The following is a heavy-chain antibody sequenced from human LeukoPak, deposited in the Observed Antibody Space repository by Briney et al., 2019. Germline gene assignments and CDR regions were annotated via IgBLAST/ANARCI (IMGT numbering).Heavy chain of an antibody. D-gene: IGHD6-13*01. CDR3: AKGYSSSPGMFDY. V-gene: IGHV4-59*12. Sequence: SETLSLTCTVSGGSISSYYWSWIRQPPGKGLEWIGYIYYSGSTNYNPSLKSRVTISVDTSKNQFSLKLSSVTAADTAVYYCAKGYSSSPGMFDYWGQGTLVTVSS. CDR1: GGSISSYY. CDR2: IYYSGST. J-gene: IGHJ4*02.